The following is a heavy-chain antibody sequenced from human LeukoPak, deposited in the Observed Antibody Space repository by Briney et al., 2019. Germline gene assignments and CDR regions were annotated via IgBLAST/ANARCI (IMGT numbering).Heavy chain of an antibody. CDR1: GFTFSSYW. CDR2: INSDGSST. CDR3: ARSLSYSGSHFYY. Sequence: PGESLRLSCAASGFTFSSYWMHWVRHAPGKGLVWVSRINSDGSSTSYADSVKGRFTISRDNAKNTLYLQMNSLRAEDTAVYYCARSLSYSGSHFYYWGQGTLVTVSS. D-gene: IGHD1-26*01. V-gene: IGHV3-74*01. J-gene: IGHJ4*02.